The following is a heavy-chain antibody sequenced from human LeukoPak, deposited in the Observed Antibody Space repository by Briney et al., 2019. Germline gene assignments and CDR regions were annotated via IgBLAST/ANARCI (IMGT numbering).Heavy chain of an antibody. D-gene: IGHD3-9*01. CDR1: GFTFSSYI. CDR2: ISGSSSYI. CDR3: ARVDYDILTGYYIYAFDI. J-gene: IGHJ3*02. V-gene: IGHV3-21*01. Sequence: GGSQRLSCAASGFTFSSYIMNWVRQAPGKGLEWVSSISGSSSYIYYADSVKGRFTISRDNAKNSLYLQMNSLRAEDTAVYYCARVDYDILTGYYIYAFDIWGQGTMVTVSS.